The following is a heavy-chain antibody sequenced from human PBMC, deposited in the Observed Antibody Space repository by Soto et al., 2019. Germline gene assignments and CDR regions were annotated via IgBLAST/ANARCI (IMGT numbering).Heavy chain of an antibody. CDR3: AKSGYGSGSSTKFDY. Sequence: GGSLRLSCAASGFTFSSYAMSWVRQAPGKGLEWVSAISGSGGSTYYADSVKGRFTISRDNSKNTLYLQMNSLRAEDTAVYYCAKSGYGSGSSTKFDYWGQGTLVTVSS. V-gene: IGHV3-23*01. CDR1: GFTFSSYA. CDR2: ISGSGGST. J-gene: IGHJ4*02. D-gene: IGHD3-10*01.